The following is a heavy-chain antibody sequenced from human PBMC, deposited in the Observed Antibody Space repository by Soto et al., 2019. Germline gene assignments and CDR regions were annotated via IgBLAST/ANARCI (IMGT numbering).Heavy chain of an antibody. CDR2: IYHSGST. J-gene: IGHJ4*02. D-gene: IGHD4-17*01. CDR1: GGSISSGGYS. V-gene: IGHV4-30-2*01. Sequence: QLQLQESGSGLVKPSQTLSLTCAGSGGSISSGGYSWSWIRQPPGKGLEWIGYIYHSGSTYYNPALQSRRXTXGXXSKNQVSLKLSSVTAADTAVYYCARGMTTVTTFDYWGQGTLVTVSS. CDR3: ARGMTTVTTFDY.